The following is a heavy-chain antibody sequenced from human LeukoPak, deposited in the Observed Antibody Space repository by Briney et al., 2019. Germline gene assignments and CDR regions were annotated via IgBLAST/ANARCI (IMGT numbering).Heavy chain of an antibody. D-gene: IGHD1-14*01. CDR3: ARDYHRASDYYYYYGMDV. CDR2: ISAYNGNT. V-gene: IGHV1-18*01. Sequence: ASVKVSCKASGYTFTSYGISWVRQAPGQGLEWMGWISAYNGNTNYAQKFQGRVTITADKSTSTAYMELSSLRSEDTAVYYCARDYHRASDYYYYYGMDVWGQGTTVTVSS. CDR1: GYTFTSYG. J-gene: IGHJ6*02.